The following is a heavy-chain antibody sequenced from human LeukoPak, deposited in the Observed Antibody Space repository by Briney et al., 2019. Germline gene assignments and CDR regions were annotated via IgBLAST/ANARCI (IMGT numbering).Heavy chain of an antibody. Sequence: PSETLSLTCAVYGGSFSGCYWGWIRQPPGKGLEWIGEINHSGSTNYNPSLKSRVTISVDTSKNQFSLKLSSVTAADTAVYYCARRIVHYYFDYWGQGTLVTVSS. CDR1: GGSFSGCY. D-gene: IGHD2/OR15-2a*01. J-gene: IGHJ4*02. CDR2: INHSGST. CDR3: ARRIVHYYFDY. V-gene: IGHV4-34*01.